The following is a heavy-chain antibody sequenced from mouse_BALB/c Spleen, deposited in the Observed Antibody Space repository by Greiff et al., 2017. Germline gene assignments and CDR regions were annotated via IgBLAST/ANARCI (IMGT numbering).Heavy chain of an antibody. J-gene: IGHJ2*01. CDR3: ATTMITTDFDY. CDR1: GFNIKDTY. D-gene: IGHD2-4*01. Sequence: VQLKESGAELVKPGASVKLSCTASGFNIKDTYMHWVKQRPEQGLEWIGRIDPANGNTKYDPKFQGKATITADTSSNTAYLQLSSLTSEDTAVYYCATTMITTDFDYWGQGTTLTVSS. CDR2: IDPANGNT. V-gene: IGHV14-3*02.